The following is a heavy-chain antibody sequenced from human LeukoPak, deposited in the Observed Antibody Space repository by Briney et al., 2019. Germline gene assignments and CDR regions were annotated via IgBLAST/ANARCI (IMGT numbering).Heavy chain of an antibody. Sequence: SSETLSLTCTVSGGSISSYYWSWIRQPPGKGLEWIGYIYYSGSTNCNPSLKSRVTISVDTSKNQFSLKLSSVTAADTAVYYCARASSGWYGVDYWGQGTLVTVSS. CDR3: ARASSGWYGVDY. CDR2: IYYSGST. J-gene: IGHJ4*02. D-gene: IGHD6-19*01. V-gene: IGHV4-59*01. CDR1: GGSISSYY.